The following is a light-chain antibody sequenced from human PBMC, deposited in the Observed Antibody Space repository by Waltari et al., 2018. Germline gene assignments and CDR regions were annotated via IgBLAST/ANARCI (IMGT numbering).Light chain of an antibody. CDR2: DAS. Sequence: EVVLTQSPGTLSLSPGQGATLSCRASQSVSRALDWYQQKPGPAPRLLIYDASRRATGIPDRVSGSGSVTDFSLTISRLEPEDFAVYYCQKYESLPATFGQGTKVEIK. J-gene: IGKJ1*01. CDR1: QSVSRA. V-gene: IGKV3-20*01. CDR3: QKYESLPAT.